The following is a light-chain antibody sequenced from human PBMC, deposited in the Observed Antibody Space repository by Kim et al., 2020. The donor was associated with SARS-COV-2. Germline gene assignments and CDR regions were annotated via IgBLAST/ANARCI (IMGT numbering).Light chain of an antibody. CDR2: DTN. J-gene: IGLJ3*02. CDR3: FLYYGGPRV. V-gene: IGLV7-46*01. CDR1: TGAVTSNHY. Sequence: QAVVTQEPSLTVSPGGTVTLTCGSSTGAVTSNHYTYWFQQKPGQVPRTLIYDTNKKYSSTPARFSGSLLGDKAALTLSGAQPDDEADYYCFLYYGGPRVFGGGTQLTVL.